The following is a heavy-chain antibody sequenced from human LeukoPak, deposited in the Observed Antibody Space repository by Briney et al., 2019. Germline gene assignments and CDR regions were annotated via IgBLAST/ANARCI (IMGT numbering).Heavy chain of an antibody. CDR2: IYYSGST. CDR3: ARDLSCLNCYYYYYMDV. Sequence: SETLSLTCTVSGGSISSYYWSWVRQPPGKGLEWIGYIYYSGSTYYNPSLKSRVTISVDTSKNQFSLKLSSVTAADTAVYYCARDLSCLNCYYYYYMDVWGKGTTVTVSS. D-gene: IGHD2-15*01. V-gene: IGHV4-59*12. J-gene: IGHJ6*03. CDR1: GGSISSYY.